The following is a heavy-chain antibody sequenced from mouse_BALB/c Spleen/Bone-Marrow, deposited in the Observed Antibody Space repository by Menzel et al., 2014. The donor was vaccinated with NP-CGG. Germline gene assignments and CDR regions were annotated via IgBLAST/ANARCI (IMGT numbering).Heavy chain of an antibody. CDR2: INPNNGGT. D-gene: IGHD1-1*01. CDR3: ARGVRDYGSSAAYFDV. J-gene: IGHJ1*01. Sequence: VHVKQSGPELVKPGASVKISCKTSGYTFTEYTMHWVKQSHGKSLEWIGGINPNNGGTSYNQKFKGKATLTVDKSSSAAYMELRSLTSEDSAVYYCARGVRDYGSSAAYFDVWGAGTTVTVSS. V-gene: IGHV1-18*01. CDR1: GYTFTEYT.